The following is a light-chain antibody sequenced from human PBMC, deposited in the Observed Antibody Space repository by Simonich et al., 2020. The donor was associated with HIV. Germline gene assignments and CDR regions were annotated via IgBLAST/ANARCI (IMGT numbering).Light chain of an antibody. V-gene: IGKV4-1*01. CDR3: QQYYNTPVT. CDR2: WAS. J-gene: IGKJ5*01. CDR1: QSVLYSSNNKNY. Sequence: DVVMTQAPDSLTVSLCERATINCKSSQSVLYSSNNKNYLAWSQQKPGQPPKLLIYWASTRESGVPDRCSASGSGTDVTLTISSLQAEDVAVYYCQQYYNTPVTFGQGTRLEIK.